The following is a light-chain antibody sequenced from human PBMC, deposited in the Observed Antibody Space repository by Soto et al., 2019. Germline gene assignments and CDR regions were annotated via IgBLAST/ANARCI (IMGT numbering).Light chain of an antibody. J-gene: IGKJ1*01. Sequence: DLQMTQSPSAMSASVGDRVTITCRASQGISNYLDWFQQKPGTGPKRLIYAASSLQSGVPSRFSGSGYGTDFALTISSLQPEDFATYYCLQHNSYPWTVGQGTRVEIK. CDR1: QGISNY. V-gene: IGKV1-17*03. CDR2: AAS. CDR3: LQHNSYPWT.